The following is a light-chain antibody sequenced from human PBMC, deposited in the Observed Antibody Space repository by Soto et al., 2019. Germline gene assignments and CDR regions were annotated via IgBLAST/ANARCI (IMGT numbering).Light chain of an antibody. CDR3: QQRDNWPRT. CDR1: QSVSSY. CDR2: GAS. Sequence: IVLTQSPATLSLSPGERATLSCRASQSVSSYLAWYQQKPGQAPRLLIYGASNRAAGIPARFSGSGSGTDFTLTISSLEPEDCAVYYCQQRDNWPRTFCQGTKLEIK. J-gene: IGKJ2*01. V-gene: IGKV3-11*01.